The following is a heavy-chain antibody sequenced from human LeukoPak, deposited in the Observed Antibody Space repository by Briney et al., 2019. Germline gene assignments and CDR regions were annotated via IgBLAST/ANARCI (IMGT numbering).Heavy chain of an antibody. J-gene: IGHJ4*02. Sequence: GESLQISCKGSGFTFTSYWIGWVRQLPGEGLEWMGIVYPSDSDTRYSPSFRGQVTISADKSINTAYLQWSSLKASDTAMYYCTRYGGTSARFSDYWGQGTLVTVPS. CDR2: VYPSDSDT. V-gene: IGHV5-51*01. CDR3: TRYGGTSARFSDY. D-gene: IGHD4-23*01. CDR1: GFTFTSYW.